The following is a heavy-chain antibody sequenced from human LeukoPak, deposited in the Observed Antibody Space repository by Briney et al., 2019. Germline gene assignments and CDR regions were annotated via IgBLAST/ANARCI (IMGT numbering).Heavy chain of an antibody. V-gene: IGHV1-2*02. CDR3: ASYDSSGYYGSDAFDI. CDR1: GYTLTGYY. J-gene: IGHJ3*02. Sequence: ASVKVSCKASGYTLTGYYIHWVRQAPGQGLEWMGWINPNSGDTYYAQKFQGSVTMTRDTSISTVYMELSGLRSEDTAVYYCASYDSSGYYGSDAFDIWGQGTMVTASS. D-gene: IGHD3-22*01. CDR2: INPNSGDT.